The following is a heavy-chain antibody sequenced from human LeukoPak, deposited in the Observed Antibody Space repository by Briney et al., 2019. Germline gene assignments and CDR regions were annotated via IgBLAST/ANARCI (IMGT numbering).Heavy chain of an antibody. V-gene: IGHV3-21*05. CDR2: ISSSSSYT. CDR3: ARPPYYYYGMDV. Sequence: GGSLRLSCAASGFTFSSYAMSWVRQAPGKGLEWVSYISSSSSYTNYADSVKGRFTISRDNAKNSLYLQMNSLRAEDTAVYYCARPPYYYYGMDVWGQGTTVTVSS. CDR1: GFTFSSYA. J-gene: IGHJ6*02.